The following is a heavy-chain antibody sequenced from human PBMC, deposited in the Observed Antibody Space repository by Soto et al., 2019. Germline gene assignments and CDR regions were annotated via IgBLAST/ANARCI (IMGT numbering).Heavy chain of an antibody. D-gene: IGHD1-1*01. CDR1: GFTFSIYA. V-gene: IGHV3-23*01. CDR2: LSASGDNT. CDR3: AKAGTHSYSDC. J-gene: IGHJ4*02. Sequence: ESGGGLVQPGGSLRLSCAASGFTFSIYAMNWVRLAPGKGLEWVSALSASGDNTYYADSVKGRFTISRDNSKNTLYLQMNSLRAEDTAVYYCAKAGTHSYSDCWGQGTLVTVSS.